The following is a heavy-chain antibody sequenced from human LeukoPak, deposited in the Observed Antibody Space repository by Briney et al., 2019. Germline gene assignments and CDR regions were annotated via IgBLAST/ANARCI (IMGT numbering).Heavy chain of an antibody. CDR1: GGSLSSSYW. Sequence: SGTLSLTCGVSGGSLSSSYWWSWVRQPPGKGLEWIGEIFHSGSTKYNPSLKSRVTISMDKSKNQFSLKLSSVTAADTAVYYCAKPGGGDGYNFFYWGQGTLVTVSS. D-gene: IGHD5-24*01. J-gene: IGHJ4*02. CDR3: AKPGGGDGYNFFY. V-gene: IGHV4-4*02. CDR2: IFHSGST.